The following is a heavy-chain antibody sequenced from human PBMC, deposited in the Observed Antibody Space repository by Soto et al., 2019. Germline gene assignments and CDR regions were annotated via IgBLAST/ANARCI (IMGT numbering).Heavy chain of an antibody. Sequence: SVKVSCKASGGTFSSYAISWVRQAPGQGLEWMGGIIPIFGTANYAQKFQGRVTITADESTSTAYMNLRSETAADTAVYYCARGVRGYSGYDPPDYWGQGTLVTVSS. D-gene: IGHD5-12*01. CDR1: GGTFSSYA. V-gene: IGHV1-69*13. CDR3: ARGVRGYSGYDPPDY. J-gene: IGHJ4*02. CDR2: IIPIFGTA.